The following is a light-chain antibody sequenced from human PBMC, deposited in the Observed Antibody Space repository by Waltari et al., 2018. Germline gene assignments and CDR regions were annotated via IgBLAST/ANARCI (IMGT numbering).Light chain of an antibody. V-gene: IGKV1-8*01. CDR3: QQYHTYPWT. CDR2: ASS. CDR1: QGVSTY. J-gene: IGKJ1*01. Sequence: AIRMTQSPASLSASTGDRVTHPCLAIQGVSTYLAWYQQKPGKAPSLLIYASSTLESGVPSKFSGSGSGTDFTLTISCLQSEDFATYYCQQYHTYPWTFGQGTKVEI.